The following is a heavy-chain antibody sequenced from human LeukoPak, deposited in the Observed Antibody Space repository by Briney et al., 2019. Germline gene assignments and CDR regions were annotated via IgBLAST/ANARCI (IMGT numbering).Heavy chain of an antibody. CDR1: GFTFYSYA. Sequence: TGGSLRLSCAASGFTFYSYAMSWVRQAPGKGLEWVSGIDSSAGSTSYADSVKGRFTISRDNSKNTLYLQMNSLRAEDTAVYYCAKRRYYYDSSGYYAPGAFDIWGQGTMVTVSS. CDR2: IDSSAGST. D-gene: IGHD3-22*01. CDR3: AKRRYYYDSSGYYAPGAFDI. J-gene: IGHJ3*02. V-gene: IGHV3-23*01.